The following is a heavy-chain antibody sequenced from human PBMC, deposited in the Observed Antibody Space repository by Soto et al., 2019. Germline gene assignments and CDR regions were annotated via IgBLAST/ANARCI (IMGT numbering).Heavy chain of an antibody. D-gene: IGHD6-6*01. Sequence: LSLTCTVSGGSISSGGYYWSWIRQHPGKGLEWIGYIYYSGSTYYNPSLKSRVTISVDTSKNQFSLKLSSVTAADTAVYYCARDRNPRSSSSSEPYFDYWGQGTLVTVSS. CDR3: ARDRNPRSSSSSEPYFDY. CDR2: IYYSGST. CDR1: GGSISSGGYY. V-gene: IGHV4-31*03. J-gene: IGHJ4*02.